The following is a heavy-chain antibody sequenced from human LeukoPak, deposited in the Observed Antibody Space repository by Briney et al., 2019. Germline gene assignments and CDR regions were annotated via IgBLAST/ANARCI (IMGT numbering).Heavy chain of an antibody. CDR3: ARPPYYYDSSGLAPSPDAFDI. CDR1: GGSISSSSYY. V-gene: IGHV4-39*01. Sequence: SETLSLTCTVSGGSISSSSYYWCWIRQPPGKGLEWIGSIYYSGSTYYNPSLKSRVTISVDTSKNQFSLKLSSVTAADTAVYYCARPPYYYDSSGLAPSPDAFDIWGQGTMVTVSS. D-gene: IGHD3-22*01. J-gene: IGHJ3*02. CDR2: IYYSGST.